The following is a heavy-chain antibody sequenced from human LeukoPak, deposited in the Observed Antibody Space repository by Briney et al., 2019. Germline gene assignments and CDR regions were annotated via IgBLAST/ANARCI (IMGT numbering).Heavy chain of an antibody. J-gene: IGHJ4*02. Sequence: ETLSLTCTVSGGSIRSSSYYWGWVRQPPGKGRGWGGNIYYSGSTYYNPSLKSRVTISVDTSKNQFSLKLSSVTAADTAVYYCARGGAARRFDSWGQGTLVTVSS. CDR2: IYYSGST. CDR3: ARGGAARRFDS. D-gene: IGHD6-6*01. V-gene: IGHV4-39*01. CDR1: GGSIRSSSYY.